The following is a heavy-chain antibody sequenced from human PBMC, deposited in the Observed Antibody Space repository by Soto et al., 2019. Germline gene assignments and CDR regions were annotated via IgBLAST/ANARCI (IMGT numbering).Heavy chain of an antibody. CDR1: GDSVSSNTAS. V-gene: IGHV6-1*01. CDR2: TYFRSKWYN. Sequence: SQTLSLTCAISGDSVSSNTASWNWIRQSPSRGLEWLGRTYFRSKWYNDYAVSVKSRIIINPDTSNNQFSLQLNSVTPEDTAVYFCAKGDNLGPKTGYAFDPWGQGALVTVSS. D-gene: IGHD5-12*01. CDR3: AKGDNLGPKTGYAFDP. J-gene: IGHJ5*02.